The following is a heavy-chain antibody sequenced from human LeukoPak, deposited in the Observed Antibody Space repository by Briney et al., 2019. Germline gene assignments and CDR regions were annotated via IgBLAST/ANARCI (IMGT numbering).Heavy chain of an antibody. J-gene: IGHJ5*02. CDR3: ARTPGRWLHNWFDP. Sequence: SETLSLTCTVSGGSISSSSYYWGWIRQPPGKGLEWIGYIYYSGSTYYNPSLKSRVTISVDTSKNQFSLKLSSVTAADTAVYYCARTPGRWLHNWFDPWGQGTLVTVSS. D-gene: IGHD5-24*01. CDR1: GGSISSSSYY. V-gene: IGHV4-30-4*08. CDR2: IYYSGST.